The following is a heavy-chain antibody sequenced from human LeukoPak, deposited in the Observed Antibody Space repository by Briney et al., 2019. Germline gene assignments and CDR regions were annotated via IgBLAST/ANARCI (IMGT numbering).Heavy chain of an antibody. Sequence: SETLSLTCSVSGGSISSGNYYWGWIRQPPGKGLEWIGSISYSGNTYYNPSLKSRVTISVDTSKNHFSLKLSSVTAADTAVYYCARGPYGASISKWFDPWGQGILVIVAS. J-gene: IGHJ5*02. D-gene: IGHD4-17*01. V-gene: IGHV4-39*07. CDR2: ISYSGNT. CDR1: GGSISSGNYY. CDR3: ARGPYGASISKWFDP.